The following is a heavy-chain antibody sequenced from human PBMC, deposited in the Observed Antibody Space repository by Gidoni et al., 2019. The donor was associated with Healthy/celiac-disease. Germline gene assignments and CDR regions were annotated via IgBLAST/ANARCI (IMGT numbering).Heavy chain of an antibody. CDR3: ARQVIVVVIENWFDP. CDR1: GGSISSSSYY. J-gene: IGHJ5*02. V-gene: IGHV4-39*01. Sequence: QLQLQESGPGLVKPSETLSLPCTVSGGSISSSSYYWGWIRQPPGKGLEWIGSIYYSGSTYYNPSLKSRVTISVDTSKNQFSLKLSSVTAADTAVYYCARQVIVVVIENWFDPWGQGTLVTVSS. CDR2: IYYSGST. D-gene: IGHD3-22*01.